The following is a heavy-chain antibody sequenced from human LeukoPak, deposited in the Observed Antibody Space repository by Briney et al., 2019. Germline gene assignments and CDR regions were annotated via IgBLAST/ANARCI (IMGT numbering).Heavy chain of an antibody. CDR1: GGTFSSYA. V-gene: IGHV1-69*04. CDR3: AREGIAAAGTFDY. J-gene: IGHJ4*02. CDR2: IIPILGIA. D-gene: IGHD6-13*01. Sequence: GASVTVSCKASGGTFSSYAISWVRQAPGQGLEWMGRIIPILGIANYAQKFQGRVTITADKSTSTAYMELSSLRSEDTAVYYCAREGIAAAGTFDYWGQGTLVTVSS.